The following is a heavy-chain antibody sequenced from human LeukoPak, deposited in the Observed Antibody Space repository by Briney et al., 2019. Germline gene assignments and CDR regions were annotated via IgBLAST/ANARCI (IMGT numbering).Heavy chain of an antibody. V-gene: IGHV3-21*01. CDR1: GFTFSSYS. D-gene: IGHD6-19*01. CDR3: AREYSSGWYLGTGYYFDY. CDR2: ISSSSSYI. J-gene: IGHJ4*02. Sequence: GGSLRLSCAASGFTFSSYSMNWVRQAPGKGLEWVSSISSSSSYIYYADSVKGRFTISRDNAKNSLYLQMNSLRAEDTAVYYCAREYSSGWYLGTGYYFDYWGQGTLVTVSS.